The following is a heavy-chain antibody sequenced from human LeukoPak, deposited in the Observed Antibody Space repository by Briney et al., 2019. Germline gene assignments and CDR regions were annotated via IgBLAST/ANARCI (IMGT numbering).Heavy chain of an antibody. D-gene: IGHD5-18*01. V-gene: IGHV3-74*01. CDR3: VRENRGYNYGYFDY. CDR2: INSDGSST. Sequence: GGSLRLSCAASGFAFSRDWMHWVRHAPGKGLVWISRINSDGSSTNYADSVKGRFTISRDNARNTLYLQMNSLRAEDMAVYYCVRENRGYNYGYFDYWGQGALVTVSS. J-gene: IGHJ4*02. CDR1: GFAFSRDW.